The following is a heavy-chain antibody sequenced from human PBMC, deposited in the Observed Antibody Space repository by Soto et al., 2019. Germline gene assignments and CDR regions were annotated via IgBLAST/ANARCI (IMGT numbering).Heavy chain of an antibody. J-gene: IGHJ6*02. CDR1: GGSISSYY. V-gene: IGHV4-59*01. CDR3: ARGYCSGGSCYPRDGMDV. CDR2: IYYSGST. D-gene: IGHD2-15*01. Sequence: SETLSLTCTVSGGSISSYYWSWIRQPPGKGLEWIGYIYYSGSTNYHPSLKSRVTISVDTSKNQFSLKLSSVTAADTAVYYCARGYCSGGSCYPRDGMDVWGQGTTVTVSS.